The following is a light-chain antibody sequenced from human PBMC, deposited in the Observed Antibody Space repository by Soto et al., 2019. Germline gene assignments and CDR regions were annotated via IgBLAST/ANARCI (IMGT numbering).Light chain of an antibody. CDR3: SSYISSSTLV. Sequence: QSVLTQPASVSGPPGQSITISCTGTSSDVGAYNYVSWYQQHPGKAPKLMIYEVSNRPSGVSNRFSGSKSGNTASLTISGLQAEDEADYYCSSYISSSTLVFGNATKVTV. CDR2: EVS. J-gene: IGLJ1*01. CDR1: SSDVGAYNY. V-gene: IGLV2-14*01.